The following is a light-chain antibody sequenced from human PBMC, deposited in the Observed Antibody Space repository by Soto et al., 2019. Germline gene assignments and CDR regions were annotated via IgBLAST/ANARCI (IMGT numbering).Light chain of an antibody. CDR3: QNLDSAAFT. CDR2: AAS. CDR1: QDISNY. V-gene: IGKV1-27*01. Sequence: EIQLTQSPSSLSASLGDRVAITCRASQDISNYLAWYQQRPGKVPKLLIYAASTLQPGVPSRFSGSGSGTDFTLTISSLLPEDVATYYCQNLDSAAFTFGPGTKVDIK. J-gene: IGKJ3*01.